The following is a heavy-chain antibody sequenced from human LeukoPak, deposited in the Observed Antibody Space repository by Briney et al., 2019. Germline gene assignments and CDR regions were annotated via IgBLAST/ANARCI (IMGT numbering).Heavy chain of an antibody. CDR2: ISSSSSYI. CDR3: ARDLSSGWYGASGYFDY. D-gene: IGHD6-19*01. J-gene: IGHJ4*02. CDR1: GFTVSSNY. V-gene: IGHV3-21*01. Sequence: GGTLRLSCAASGFTVSSNYMSWVRQAPGKGLEWVSPISSSSSYIYYADSVKGRFTISRDNAKNSLYLQMNSLRAEDTAVYYCARDLSSGWYGASGYFDYWGQGTLVTVSS.